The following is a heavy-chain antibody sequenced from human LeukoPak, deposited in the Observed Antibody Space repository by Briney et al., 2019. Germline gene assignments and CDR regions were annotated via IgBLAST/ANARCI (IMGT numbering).Heavy chain of an antibody. CDR3: ARDRPFDTAMVIDY. V-gene: IGHV1-69*01. D-gene: IGHD5-18*01. CDR1: GGTFSSYA. J-gene: IGHJ4*02. Sequence: SVKVSCKASGGTFSSYAISWVRQAAGQGLEWMGGIIPIFGTANYAQKFQGRVTITADESTSTAYMEPSSLRSEDTAVYYCARDRPFDTAMVIDYWGQGTLVTVSS. CDR2: IIPIFGTA.